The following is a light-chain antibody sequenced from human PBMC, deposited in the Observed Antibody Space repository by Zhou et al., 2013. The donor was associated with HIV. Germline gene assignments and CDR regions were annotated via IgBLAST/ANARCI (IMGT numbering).Light chain of an antibody. V-gene: IGKV1-6*01. CDR2: GAS. CDR3: QQYDNWPPRAT. CDR1: QGIGNE. J-gene: IGKJ1*01. Sequence: AIQMTQSPSSLSASVGDRVTITCRASQGIGNEIGWYQQKPGKAPTFLIYGASSLQSGVPSRFSGSGSGTDFTLTISSLQSEDFAVYYCQQYDNWPPRATFGQGTKVEIK.